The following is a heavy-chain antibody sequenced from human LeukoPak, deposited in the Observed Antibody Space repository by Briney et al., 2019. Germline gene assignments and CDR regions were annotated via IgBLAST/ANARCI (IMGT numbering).Heavy chain of an antibody. CDR3: ARENSGSLRPHGFDI. CDR1: GYTFTGYY. CDR2: INPNSGGT. J-gene: IGHJ3*02. V-gene: IGHV1-2*02. Sequence: GASVKVSCKASGYTFTGYYMHWVRQAPGQGLEWMGWINPNSGGTNYAQKFQGRVTMTTDTSTSTAYRELRSLRSDDTAVYYCARENSGSLRPHGFDIWGQGTMVTVSS. D-gene: IGHD1-26*01.